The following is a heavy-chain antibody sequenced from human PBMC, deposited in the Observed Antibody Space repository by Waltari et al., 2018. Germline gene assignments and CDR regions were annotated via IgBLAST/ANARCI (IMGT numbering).Heavy chain of an antibody. Sequence: EVQLVESGGGLVKPGGSLRLSCAASGFTFSSYSMNWVRQAPGKGLEWVSSISSSSSYIYYADSVKGRFTISRDNAKNSLYLQMNSLRAEDTAVYYCARVADWYPPDWYFDYWGQGTLVTVSS. D-gene: IGHD3-9*01. J-gene: IGHJ4*02. CDR3: ARVADWYPPDWYFDY. CDR2: ISSSSSYI. CDR1: GFTFSSYS. V-gene: IGHV3-21*01.